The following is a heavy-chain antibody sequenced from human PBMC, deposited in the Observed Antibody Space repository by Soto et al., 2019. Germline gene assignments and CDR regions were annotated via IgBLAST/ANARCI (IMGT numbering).Heavy chain of an antibody. V-gene: IGHV5-10-1*01. CDR1: GNTFTTHW. CDR2: IDPSDSYS. D-gene: IGHD1-1*01. CDR3: ARQGNSTVHDFIES. J-gene: IGHJ5*01. Sequence: GESLKISCRASGNTFTTHWITWVRQMPGKCLEWMGRIDPSDSYSDYSPSFQGHVTISVDKSISTAYLKWSGLKASDTAIYYCARQGNSTVHDFIESWSQGTLVTVSS.